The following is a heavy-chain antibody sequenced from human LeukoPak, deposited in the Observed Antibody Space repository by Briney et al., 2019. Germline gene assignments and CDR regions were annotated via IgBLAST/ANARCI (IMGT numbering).Heavy chain of an antibody. CDR2: IYYSGST. J-gene: IGHJ4*02. Sequence: SETLSLTCTVSGYSISSGYYWGWIRQPPGKGLGWIGYIYYSGSTNYNPSLKSRVTISVDTSKNQFSLKLSSVTAADTAVYYCARHSPYYDYVWGSAGNYFDYWGQGTLVTVSS. CDR1: GYSISSGYY. V-gene: IGHV4-38-2*02. D-gene: IGHD3-16*01. CDR3: ARHSPYYDYVWGSAGNYFDY.